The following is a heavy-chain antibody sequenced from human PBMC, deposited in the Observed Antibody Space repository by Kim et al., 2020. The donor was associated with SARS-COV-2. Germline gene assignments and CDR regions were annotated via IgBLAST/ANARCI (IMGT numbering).Heavy chain of an antibody. J-gene: IGHJ5*02. CDR2: GKT. D-gene: IGHD1-26*01. CDR3: ARVRLGSLNWFDP. Sequence: GKTKYSRKFQGRVTITRDTSASTAYMELSSLRSEDTAVYYCARVRLGSLNWFDPWGQGTLVTVSS. V-gene: IGHV1-3*01.